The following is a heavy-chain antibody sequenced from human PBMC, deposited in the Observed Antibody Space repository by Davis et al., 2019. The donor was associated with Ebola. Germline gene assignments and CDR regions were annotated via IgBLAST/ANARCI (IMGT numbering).Heavy chain of an antibody. Sequence: MPSETLSLTCTVSGGSISSYYWSWIRQPAGKGLEWIGYIYSSGSTNSNPSFKSRVTISVDTSKNQFSLKLISVTAADTAVYYCARRFAYYYDSSGYSTTHWFDPWGQGTLVTVSS. D-gene: IGHD3-22*01. CDR1: GGSISSYY. CDR2: IYSSGST. CDR3: ARRFAYYYDSSGYSTTHWFDP. V-gene: IGHV4-59*01. J-gene: IGHJ5*02.